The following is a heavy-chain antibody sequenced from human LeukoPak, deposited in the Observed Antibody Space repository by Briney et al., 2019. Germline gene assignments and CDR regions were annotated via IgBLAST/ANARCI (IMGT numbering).Heavy chain of an antibody. D-gene: IGHD3-16*01. CDR2: ISGSGGST. CDR3: AKVADTNYDYVWGINFDY. Sequence: GGSLRLSCAASGFTFSSYAMSWVRQAPGKGLEWVSAISGSGGSTYYADSVKGRFTITRDNSKNTLYLQMNSLRAEDTAVYYCAKVADTNYDYVWGINFDYWGQGTLVTVSS. J-gene: IGHJ4*02. CDR1: GFTFSSYA. V-gene: IGHV3-23*01.